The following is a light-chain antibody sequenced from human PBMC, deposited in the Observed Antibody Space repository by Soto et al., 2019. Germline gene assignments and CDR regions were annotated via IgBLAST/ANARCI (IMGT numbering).Light chain of an antibody. J-gene: IGKJ2*01. CDR3: QQHGGSPPYT. CDR2: GTS. V-gene: IGKV3-20*01. Sequence: EVVLTQSPGILSLSPGDRATVSCRASQTVHSSFFAWYQQKGGQAPRLLIYGTSNRAAGIPDRFSGHGSGTDFTLTIDGLEPEDFAMYFCQQHGGSPPYTFGRGTRVEI. CDR1: QTVHSSF.